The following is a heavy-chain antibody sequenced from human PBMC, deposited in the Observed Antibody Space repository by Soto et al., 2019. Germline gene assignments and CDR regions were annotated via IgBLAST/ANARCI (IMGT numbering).Heavy chain of an antibody. Sequence: PPASVKVSCKASGYTFTSYGISWVRQAPGQGLEWMGWISAYNGNTNYAQKLQGRVTMTTDTSTSTAYMELRSLRSDDTAVYYCARQSGIRVAPPPYGMDVWGQGTTVTVSS. V-gene: IGHV1-18*01. CDR3: ARQSGIRVAPPPYGMDV. CDR2: ISAYNGNT. J-gene: IGHJ6*02. CDR1: GYTFTSYG. D-gene: IGHD5-12*01.